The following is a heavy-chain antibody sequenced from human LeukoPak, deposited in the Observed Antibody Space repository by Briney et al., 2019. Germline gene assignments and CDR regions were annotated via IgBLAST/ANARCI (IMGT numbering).Heavy chain of an antibody. V-gene: IGHV1-69*13. J-gene: IGHJ4*02. Sequence: SVKVSCKASGGTFSSYAISWVRQAPGQGLEWMGGIIPIFGTANYAQKFQGRVTITADESTSTDYMELSSLRSEDTAVYYCARDKAHSGYPYYFDYWGQGTLVTVSS. CDR3: ARDKAHSGYPYYFDY. D-gene: IGHD5-12*01. CDR2: IIPIFGTA. CDR1: GGTFSSYA.